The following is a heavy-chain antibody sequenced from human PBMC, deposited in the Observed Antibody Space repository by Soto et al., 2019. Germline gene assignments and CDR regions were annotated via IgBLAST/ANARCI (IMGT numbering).Heavy chain of an antibody. J-gene: IGHJ5*02. D-gene: IGHD3-10*01. V-gene: IGHV3-33*01. Sequence: QEQLVQSGGGVVQPGRSLRRSCAASGFKFNSYGMHWVRQAPGKGLEWVAVIRYDGSDTSYGDSVKGRFTISRDNSKNTLHLQMSSLRVDDTAVYYCARDRFGGTEGTNWLDPWGQGSLVTVSS. CDR2: IRYDGSDT. CDR3: ARDRFGGTEGTNWLDP. CDR1: GFKFNSYG.